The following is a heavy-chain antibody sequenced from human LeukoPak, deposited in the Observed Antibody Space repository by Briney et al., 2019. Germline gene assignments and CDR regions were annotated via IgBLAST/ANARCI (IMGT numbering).Heavy chain of an antibody. J-gene: IGHJ6*02. V-gene: IGHV1-46*01. CDR2: INPSGGST. D-gene: IGHD6-13*01. Sequence: ASVKVSCKASGYTFTSYYMHWVRQAPGQGLEWMGIINPSGGSTSYAQKFQGRVTMTGDTSTSTVYMELSSLRSEDTAVYYCARDSTAAAGTGYYYGMDVWGQGTTVTVSS. CDR1: GYTFTSYY. CDR3: ARDSTAAAGTGYYYGMDV.